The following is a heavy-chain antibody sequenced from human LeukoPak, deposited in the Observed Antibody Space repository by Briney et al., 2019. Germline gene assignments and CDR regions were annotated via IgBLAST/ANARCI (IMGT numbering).Heavy chain of an antibody. CDR3: ATDGAGFDT. J-gene: IGHJ5*02. CDR2: ISWNSGSI. V-gene: IGHV3-9*01. Sequence: GGSLRLSCAASGFTFDDYAMHWTRQAPGKGLEWVSGISWNSGSIGYADSVKGRFTISRDNAKKSLYLEMNILRAEDTAVHYCATDGAGFDTWGQGVLVTVSS. CDR1: GFTFDDYA.